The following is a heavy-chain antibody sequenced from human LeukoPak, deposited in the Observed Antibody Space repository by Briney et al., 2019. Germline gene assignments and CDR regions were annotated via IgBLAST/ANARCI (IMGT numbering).Heavy chain of an antibody. Sequence: GGSLRLSCGASGLTFSDYSMNWVRQAPGKGLEWVSSISTGSINIYYADSVKGRFTISGDNAKNLLSLQMNGLRADDTAVYYCARGTVGDLYAMDVWGQGTTVTVS. CDR2: ISTGSINI. J-gene: IGHJ6*02. D-gene: IGHD4-17*01. CDR1: GLTFSDYS. CDR3: ARGTVGDLYAMDV. V-gene: IGHV3-21*01.